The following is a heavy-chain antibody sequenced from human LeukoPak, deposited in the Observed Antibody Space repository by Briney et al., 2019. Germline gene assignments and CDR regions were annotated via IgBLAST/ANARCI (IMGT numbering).Heavy chain of an antibody. Sequence: GGSLRLSCAASGFTFSNYEMNWVRQAPGKGLEWVSYISSSGSTIYYADSVKGRFTISRDNAKNSLYLQMNSLRAEDTAVYYCARGPDIVVVPARWVGAFDIWGQGTMVTVSS. CDR3: ARGPDIVVVPARWVGAFDI. V-gene: IGHV3-48*03. D-gene: IGHD2-2*01. CDR2: ISSSGSTI. CDR1: GFTFSNYE. J-gene: IGHJ3*02.